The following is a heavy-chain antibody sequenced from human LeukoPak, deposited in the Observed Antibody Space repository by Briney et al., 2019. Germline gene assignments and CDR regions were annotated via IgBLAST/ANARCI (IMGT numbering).Heavy chain of an antibody. CDR3: ARGLYCSSTSCYPSNYFDY. V-gene: IGHV3-13*01. Sequence: GGSLRLSCAASGFTFSSYDMPWVRQATGKGLEWVSAIGTAGDTYYPGSVKGRFTISRENAKNSLYLQMNSLRAGDTAVYYCARGLYCSSTSCYPSNYFDYWGQGTLVTVSS. CDR2: IGTAGDT. CDR1: GFTFSSYD. J-gene: IGHJ4*02. D-gene: IGHD2-2*01.